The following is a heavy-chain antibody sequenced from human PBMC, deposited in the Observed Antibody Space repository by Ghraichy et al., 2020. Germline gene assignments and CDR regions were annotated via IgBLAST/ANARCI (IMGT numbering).Heavy chain of an antibody. D-gene: IGHD3-10*01. CDR1: GFTFSLYS. CDR2: ISSSSTNI. J-gene: IGHJ1*01. V-gene: IGHV3-48*02. CDR3: ARDGYYGSGSHSEH. Sequence: LSLTCAASGFTFSLYSMSWVRQAPGKGLEWLAYISSSSTNIYYADSVKGRFTVSRDNARNSLDLQLNSLRDEDTAVYYCARDGYYGSGSHSEHWGQGTLVTV.